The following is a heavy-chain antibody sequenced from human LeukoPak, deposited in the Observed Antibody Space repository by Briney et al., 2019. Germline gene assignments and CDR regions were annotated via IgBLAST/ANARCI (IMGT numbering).Heavy chain of an antibody. Sequence: PSETLSLTCTLSGGSLSRGSYYWSWVRQPAGKGLEWLGRIYASGSTNYNPSRKSRVTIAVDTSKNQFSLKLSSVTAADTAVYYCARATYGDYIPYYFDYWGQGTLVTVSS. V-gene: IGHV4-61*02. J-gene: IGHJ4*02. CDR1: GGSLSRGSYY. CDR2: IYASGST. D-gene: IGHD4-17*01. CDR3: ARATYGDYIPYYFDY.